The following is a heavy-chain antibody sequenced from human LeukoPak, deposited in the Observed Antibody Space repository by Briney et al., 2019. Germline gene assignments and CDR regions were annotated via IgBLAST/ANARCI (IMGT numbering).Heavy chain of an antibody. CDR3: ARESACGTTNCLAPADWLDP. Sequence: GASVKVSCKASGYTFTGYYMHRVRQAPGQGLEWMGWVSPNSGDTDIAQKFQGRVTMTRDTSIATSYMEVDSLTSDDTAVYYCARESACGTTNCLAPADWLDPWGQGTLVIVSS. J-gene: IGHJ5*02. V-gene: IGHV1-2*02. D-gene: IGHD2-2*01. CDR2: VSPNSGDT. CDR1: GYTFTGYY.